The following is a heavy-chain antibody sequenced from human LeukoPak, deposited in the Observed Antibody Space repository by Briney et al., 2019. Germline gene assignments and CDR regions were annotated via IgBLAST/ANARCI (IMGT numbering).Heavy chain of an antibody. D-gene: IGHD2-15*01. J-gene: IGHJ4*02. V-gene: IGHV1-69*13. CDR3: ARGPRGYCSGGSCLPPPFDY. CDR2: IIAIFSTA. CDR1: GGTFSSYA. Sequence: GGSVKVSCKASGGTFSSYAISWVRQAPGQGVEWMGGIIAIFSTANYAQKFKGRVTITADESTSTAYMELSSLRSEDTAVYYCARGPRGYCSGGSCLPPPFDYWGQGTLVTVSS.